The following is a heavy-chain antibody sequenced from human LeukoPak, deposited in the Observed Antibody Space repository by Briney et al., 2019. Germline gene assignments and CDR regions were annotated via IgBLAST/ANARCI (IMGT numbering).Heavy chain of an antibody. Sequence: GGSLRLSCAASGFTFSSYAMHWVRQAPGKGLEWVAVISYDGSNKYYADSVKGRFTISRDNSKNTLYLQMNSLRAEDTAVYYCARDKGTGSSRPSYFDYWGQGTLVTVSS. D-gene: IGHD6-6*01. CDR2: ISYDGSNK. V-gene: IGHV3-30-3*01. J-gene: IGHJ4*02. CDR3: ARDKGTGSSRPSYFDY. CDR1: GFTFSSYA.